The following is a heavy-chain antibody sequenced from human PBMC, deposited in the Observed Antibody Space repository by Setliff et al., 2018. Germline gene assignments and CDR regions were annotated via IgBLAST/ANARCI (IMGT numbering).Heavy chain of an antibody. CDR2: ISGYNGNT. Sequence: ASVKVSCKTSGYTFTNYDINWMRQAPGQGLEWMGWISGYNGNTDYAQSLQGRVTMTMDTSTSTAYMELRSLKSDDTAVYYCARVPRLEWLLPTFDSWGQGTLVTVSS. D-gene: IGHD3-3*01. CDR3: ARVPRLEWLLPTFDS. V-gene: IGHV1-18*01. J-gene: IGHJ4*02. CDR1: GYTFTNYD.